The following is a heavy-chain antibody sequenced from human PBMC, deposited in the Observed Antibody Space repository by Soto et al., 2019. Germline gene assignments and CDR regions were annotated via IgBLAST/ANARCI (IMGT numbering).Heavy chain of an antibody. J-gene: IGHJ4*02. D-gene: IGHD3-3*01. CDR2: ISGSGGST. Sequence: LRLSCAASGFTFSSYAMSWVRQAPGKGLEWVSAISGSGGSTYYADSVKGRFTISRDNSKNTLYLQMNSLRAEDTAVYYCAKSASITIFGVVITTLSLDYWGQGTLVTVSS. CDR3: AKSASITIFGVVITTLSLDY. V-gene: IGHV3-23*01. CDR1: GFTFSSYA.